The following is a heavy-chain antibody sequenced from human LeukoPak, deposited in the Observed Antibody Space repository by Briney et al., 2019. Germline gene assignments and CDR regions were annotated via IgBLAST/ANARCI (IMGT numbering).Heavy chain of an antibody. Sequence: GGSLRLSCAASGLSFRNYAMPWVRQAPGKGLEWVAVIWFDGSEKYYADSVMGRFTISRDTSETTLYLEMNSLRVEDTAVYYCARVNGPNSGYYYTLDLWGQGTLVTVSS. CDR2: IWFDGSEK. CDR3: ARVNGPNSGYYYTLDL. V-gene: IGHV3-33*01. D-gene: IGHD3-22*01. J-gene: IGHJ5*02. CDR1: GLSFRNYA.